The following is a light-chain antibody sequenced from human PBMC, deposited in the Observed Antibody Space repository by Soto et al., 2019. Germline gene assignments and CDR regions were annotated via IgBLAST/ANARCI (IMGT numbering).Light chain of an antibody. CDR2: GAS. Sequence: EILLTQSPVTLSLSPGERATLSCRASQNVRGYLAWYQQKPGQAPRLLIYGASSRATGIPDRFSGRGSGTDFTLTISRLEPEDFAVYYCQQYGSSPGLFTFGPGTKVDIK. CDR1: QNVRGY. J-gene: IGKJ3*01. CDR3: QQYGSSPGLFT. V-gene: IGKV3-20*01.